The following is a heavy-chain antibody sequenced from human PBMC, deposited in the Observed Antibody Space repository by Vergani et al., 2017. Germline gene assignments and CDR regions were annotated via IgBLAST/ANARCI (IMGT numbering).Heavy chain of an antibody. V-gene: IGHV3-23*01. CDR2: SSDSGDST. D-gene: IGHD3-10*01. J-gene: IGHJ4*02. Sequence: EVQLLESGGGLVQPGGSLRLSCAASGFTFSSYAMSWVRQAPGKGLEWVSGSSDSGDSTYYADSVKGRFTISRDISKNTLYLQMYSLRAEDTAVYYCTREMVRGVLGGYWGQGTLVTVSS. CDR3: TREMVRGVLGGY. CDR1: GFTFSSYA.